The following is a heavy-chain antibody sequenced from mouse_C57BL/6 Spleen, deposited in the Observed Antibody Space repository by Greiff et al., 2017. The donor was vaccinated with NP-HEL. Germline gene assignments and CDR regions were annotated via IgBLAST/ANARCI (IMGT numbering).Heavy chain of an antibody. V-gene: IGHV14-1*01. Sequence: VQLKESGAELVRPGASVKLSCTASGFNIKDYYMHWVKQRPEQGLEWIGRIDPEDGDTEYAPKFQGKDTMTAATSSNTACLQLSSLTSEDTAVYYFTTYGLGRFAYWGQGTLVTVSA. CDR3: TTYGLGRFAY. CDR2: IDPEDGDT. J-gene: IGHJ3*01. CDR1: GFNIKDYY. D-gene: IGHD4-1*01.